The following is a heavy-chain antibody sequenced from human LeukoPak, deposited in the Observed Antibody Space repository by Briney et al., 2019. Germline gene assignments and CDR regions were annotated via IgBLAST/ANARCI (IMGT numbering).Heavy chain of an antibody. CDR3: ARAARPAYSGTYLAY. J-gene: IGHJ4*02. Sequence: SETLSLACTVSGGSISRYYWSCIRQPPGKGLEWIGYIYYSGSTNYNPSLKSRVTISVDTSKNQFSLKLSSVTAADTAVYYCARAARPAYSGTYLAYWGQGTLVTVSS. V-gene: IGHV4-59*01. CDR2: IYYSGST. D-gene: IGHD3-10*01. CDR1: GGSISRYY.